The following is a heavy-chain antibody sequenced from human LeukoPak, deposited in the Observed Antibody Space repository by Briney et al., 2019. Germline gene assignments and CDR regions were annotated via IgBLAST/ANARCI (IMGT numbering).Heavy chain of an antibody. Sequence: SVKVSCKASGGTFSSYAISWVRQAPGQGLEWMGGIIPTFGTANYAQKFQGRVTITADESTSTAYMELSSLRSEDTAVYYCATGRYYDFWSGYFPPYYYYYMDVWGKGTTVTVSS. J-gene: IGHJ6*03. D-gene: IGHD3-3*01. CDR1: GGTFSSYA. CDR2: IIPTFGTA. V-gene: IGHV1-69*13. CDR3: ATGRYYDFWSGYFPPYYYYYMDV.